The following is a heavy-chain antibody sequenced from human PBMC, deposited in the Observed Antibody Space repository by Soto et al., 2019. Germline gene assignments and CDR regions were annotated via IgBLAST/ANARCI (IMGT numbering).Heavy chain of an antibody. CDR3: ARARSYGMDV. CDR1: GFTFSSYW. J-gene: IGHJ6*02. V-gene: IGHV3-7*01. Sequence: GGSLRLSCAASGFTFSSYWMSWVRQAPGKGLEWVANIKQDGSEKYYVDSVKGRFTISGDNAKNSLYLQMNPLSAEDPAVYYCARARSYGMDVWGPGTTVTVSS. CDR2: IKQDGSEK.